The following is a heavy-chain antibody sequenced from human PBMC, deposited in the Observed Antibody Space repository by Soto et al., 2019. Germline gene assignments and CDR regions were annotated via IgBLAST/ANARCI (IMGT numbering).Heavy chain of an antibody. V-gene: IGHV4-31*03. Sequence: SETLSLTCTVSGGSISSGGYYWSWIRQHPGKGLEWIGYIYYSGSTYYNPSLKSRVTISVDTSKNQFSLKLSSVTAADTAVYYCARVPVHTDSGSYKGYYYGMDVWGQGTTVTVSS. J-gene: IGHJ6*02. D-gene: IGHD1-26*01. CDR1: GGSISSGGYY. CDR3: ARVPVHTDSGSYKGYYYGMDV. CDR2: IYYSGST.